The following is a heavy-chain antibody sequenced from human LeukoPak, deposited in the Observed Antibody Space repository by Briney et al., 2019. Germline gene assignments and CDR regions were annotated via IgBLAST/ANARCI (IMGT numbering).Heavy chain of an antibody. Sequence: SETLSLTCTVSGGSISSSSYYWGWIRQPPGKGLEWIGSIYYSGSTYYNPSLKSRVTISVDTSKNQFSLKLSSVTAADTAVYYCARDPPSEFHNKAAPSDYYYGMDVWGQGTTVTVSS. V-gene: IGHV4-39*07. CDR2: IYYSGST. D-gene: IGHD1-1*01. CDR1: GGSISSSSYY. CDR3: ARDPPSEFHNKAAPSDYYYGMDV. J-gene: IGHJ6*02.